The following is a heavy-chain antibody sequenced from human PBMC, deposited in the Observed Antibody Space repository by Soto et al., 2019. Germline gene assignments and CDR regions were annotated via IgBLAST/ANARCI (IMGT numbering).Heavy chain of an antibody. J-gene: IGHJ6*01. CDR2: IWNDGNGY. CDR1: GFNFNNYG. D-gene: IGHD6-13*01. V-gene: IGHV3-33*01. Sequence: QVQLVESGGGVVQPGRSLRLSCAASGFNFNNYGMHWVRQAPGKGLEWVAVIWNDGNGYYYANSVKGRFTITRDNSKNTVFLQMSSLRADDTAVYYCARRQISPPTRGAASARGGMDVWGQGTTVTVSS. CDR3: ARRQISPPTRGAASARGGMDV.